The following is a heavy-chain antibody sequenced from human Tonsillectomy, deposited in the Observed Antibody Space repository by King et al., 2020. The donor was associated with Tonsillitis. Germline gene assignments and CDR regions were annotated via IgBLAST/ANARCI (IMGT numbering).Heavy chain of an antibody. Sequence: QLQESGPGLVKPSETLSLTCTVSGGSISSSSYYWGWIRQPPGKGLEWIGSIYYSGSTYYNPSLKSRVTISVDTSKNQFSLKLSSVTAADTAVYYCATHPSYPRVAATYNGFDPWGQGTLVTVSS. D-gene: IGHD2-15*01. J-gene: IGHJ5*02. CDR3: ATHPSYPRVAATYNGFDP. CDR2: IYYSGST. CDR1: GGSISSSSYY. V-gene: IGHV4-39*01.